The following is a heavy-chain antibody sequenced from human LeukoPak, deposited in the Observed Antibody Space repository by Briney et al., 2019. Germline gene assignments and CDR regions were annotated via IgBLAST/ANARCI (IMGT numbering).Heavy chain of an antibody. Sequence: SETLSLTCTVSGGSISSSSYYWGWIRQPPGKGLEWIGSIYHSGSTYYNPSLQSRVTISVDTSKNQFSLKLSSVTAADTAVYYCARVRDSSGYYYGDYWGQGTLVTVSS. J-gene: IGHJ4*02. CDR3: ARVRDSSGYYYGDY. V-gene: IGHV4-39*07. CDR1: GGSISSSSYY. CDR2: IYHSGST. D-gene: IGHD3-22*01.